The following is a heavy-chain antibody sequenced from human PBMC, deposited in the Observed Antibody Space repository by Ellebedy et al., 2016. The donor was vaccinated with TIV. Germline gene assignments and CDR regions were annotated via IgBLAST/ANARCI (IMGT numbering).Heavy chain of an antibody. J-gene: IGHJ5*02. CDR2: MSPNRGNT. D-gene: IGHD6-13*01. Sequence: AASVKVSCKASGYTFTSYDINWARQATGQGLEWRGWMSPNRGNTGYAQKFQGRVTMTRNTSRNTAYMELSSLRSEDTAVYYCARGPFAGWFDPWGQGTLVTVSS. V-gene: IGHV1-8*01. CDR1: GYTFTSYD. CDR3: ARGPFAGWFDP.